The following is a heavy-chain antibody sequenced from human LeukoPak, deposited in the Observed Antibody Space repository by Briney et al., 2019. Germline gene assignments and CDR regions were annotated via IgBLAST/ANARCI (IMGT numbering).Heavy chain of an antibody. CDR2: IKQDGSER. D-gene: IGHD4-17*01. Sequence: PGGSMRLSCAASGFTFSSYWMNWVRQAPGKGLEWVANIKQDGSERYNVDSVKGRFTISRDNARNSLYLQMDSLRAEDTAVYYCARERFYAFDLWGQGTMVTVSS. J-gene: IGHJ3*01. CDR3: ARERFYAFDL. CDR1: GFTFSSYW. V-gene: IGHV3-7*01.